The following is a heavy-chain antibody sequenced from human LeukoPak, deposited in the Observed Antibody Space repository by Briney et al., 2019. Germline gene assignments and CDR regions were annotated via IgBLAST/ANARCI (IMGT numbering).Heavy chain of an antibody. D-gene: IGHD4-17*01. V-gene: IGHV3-7*03. CDR2: IKQDGSEK. CDR1: GLTFSSYW. Sequence: GGSLSLSCEASGLTFSSYWMSWVRQAQGKGLEWLANIKQDGSEKYYVDFVKGRFTISRDNAKNSLYLQMNSLRAEDTAVYYCARESTTVTSRSYFDYWGQGTLVTVSS. J-gene: IGHJ4*02. CDR3: ARESTTVTSRSYFDY.